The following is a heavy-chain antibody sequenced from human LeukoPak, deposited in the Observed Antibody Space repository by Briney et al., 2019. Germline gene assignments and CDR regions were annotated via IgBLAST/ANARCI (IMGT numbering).Heavy chain of an antibody. V-gene: IGHV3-53*01. Sequence: QPGGSLRLSCAASESTFSSYAMSWVRQAPGKGLEWVSIIYSGGSTYYADSVKGRFTISKDDSKNTLYLQMNSLRVEDTAMYYCTKAGSDGSGRYWGQGTLVTVSS. D-gene: IGHD3-10*01. CDR2: IYSGGST. CDR1: ESTFSSYA. CDR3: TKAGSDGSGRY. J-gene: IGHJ4*02.